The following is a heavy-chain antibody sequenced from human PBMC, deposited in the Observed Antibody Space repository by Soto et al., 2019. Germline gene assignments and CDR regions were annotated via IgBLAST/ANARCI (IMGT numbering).Heavy chain of an antibody. CDR2: VNDVADTT. Sequence: EVQLLESGGGLVQPGGSLRLSCAASGFSFSTHAMNWVRQAPGKGLEWVSIVNDVADTTYYAESVKGRFTISRDNSKKNLYLQMDSVRGADTAVYYCARDFRGGAGAYAIWGQGTAVTVSS. V-gene: IGHV3-23*01. CDR1: GFSFSTHA. J-gene: IGHJ3*02. CDR3: ARDFRGGAGAYAI. D-gene: IGHD2-2*01.